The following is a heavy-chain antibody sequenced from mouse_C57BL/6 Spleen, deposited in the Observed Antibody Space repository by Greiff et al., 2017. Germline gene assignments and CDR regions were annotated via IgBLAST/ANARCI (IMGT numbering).Heavy chain of an antibody. J-gene: IGHJ3*01. Sequence: QVQLQQPGAELVKPGASVKVSCKASGYTFTSYWMHWVKQRPGQGLEWIGRIHPSDSDTNYNQKFKGKATLTVDKSSSTAYMQLSSLTSEDSAVYYCVIKKDLSDYDYDWFAYWGQGTLVTVSA. CDR2: IHPSDSDT. CDR3: VIKKDLSDYDYDWFAY. D-gene: IGHD2-4*01. CDR1: GYTFTSYW. V-gene: IGHV1-74*01.